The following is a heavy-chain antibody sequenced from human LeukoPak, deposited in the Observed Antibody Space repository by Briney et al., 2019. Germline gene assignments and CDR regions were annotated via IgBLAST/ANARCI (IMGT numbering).Heavy chain of an antibody. J-gene: IGHJ4*02. D-gene: IGHD6-13*01. V-gene: IGHV3-33*01. CDR1: GFTFSSYG. CDR2: IWYDGTNK. CDR3: VRGVGVSRFNYLDS. Sequence: PGRSLRLSCAASGFTFSSYGMHWVRQAPGRGLEWVALIWYDGTNKYYADSVKGRFTISRDNSKNTLYLQMNSLRDDDTAVYYCVRGVGVSRFNYLDSWGQGTLVIVSS.